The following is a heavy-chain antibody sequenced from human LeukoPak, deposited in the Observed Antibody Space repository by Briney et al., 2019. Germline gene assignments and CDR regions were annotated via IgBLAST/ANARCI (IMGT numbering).Heavy chain of an antibody. CDR2: IYHSGST. Sequence: SETLSLTCTVSGYSISSGYYWGWIRQPPGKGLEWIGSIYHSGSTYYNPSLKSRVTISVDTSKNQFSLKLSSVTAADTAVYYCARGTVEYSSSSGVGYYFDYRGQGTLVTVSS. D-gene: IGHD6-6*01. CDR1: GYSISSGYY. CDR3: ARGTVEYSSSSGVGYYFDY. V-gene: IGHV4-38-2*02. J-gene: IGHJ4*02.